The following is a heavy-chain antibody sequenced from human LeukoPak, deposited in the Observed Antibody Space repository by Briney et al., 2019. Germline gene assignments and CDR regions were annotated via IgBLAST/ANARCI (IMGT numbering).Heavy chain of an antibody. CDR1: GFTFSSYA. Sequence: HPGGSLRLSCAASGFTFSSYAMSWVRQAPGKGLEWVSAISGSGGSTYYADSVKGRFTISRDNSKNTLYLQMNSLRAEDTAVYYCAKDRDWNDAFDIWGQGTMVTVSS. D-gene: IGHD1-1*01. J-gene: IGHJ3*02. V-gene: IGHV3-23*01. CDR2: ISGSGGST. CDR3: AKDRDWNDAFDI.